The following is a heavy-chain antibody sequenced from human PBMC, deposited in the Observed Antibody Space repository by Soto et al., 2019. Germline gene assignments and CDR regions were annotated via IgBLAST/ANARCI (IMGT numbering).Heavy chain of an antibody. CDR1: GFTFSSYG. Sequence: EVQLLESGGGLVQPGGSLRLSCAASGFTFSSYGMNWVRQAPGRGLERVAGVSAGGGDTSYADSVKGRFTISRDNSKDTLYVKMHSLRAEDTAVYHCETSSSRANYYGMDVWGQGTTVTVFS. CDR2: VSAGGGDT. CDR3: ETSSSRANYYGMDV. V-gene: IGHV3-23*01. J-gene: IGHJ6*02. D-gene: IGHD2-2*01.